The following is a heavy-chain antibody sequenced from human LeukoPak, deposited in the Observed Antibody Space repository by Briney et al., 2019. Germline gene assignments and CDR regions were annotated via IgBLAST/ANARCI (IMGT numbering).Heavy chain of an antibody. J-gene: IGHJ4*02. D-gene: IGHD2-2*01. CDR1: GGYISSYY. CDR3: ARAWPIVVVPAAMRIAAAGIFDY. V-gene: IGHV4-59*01. CDR2: IYYSGST. Sequence: PSETLSLTCTVSGGYISSYYWSWIRQPPGKGLEWLGYIYYSGSTNYNPSLKSRVTISVDTSKNQFSLKLSSVTAADTAVYYCARAWPIVVVPAAMRIAAAGIFDYWGQGTLVTVSS.